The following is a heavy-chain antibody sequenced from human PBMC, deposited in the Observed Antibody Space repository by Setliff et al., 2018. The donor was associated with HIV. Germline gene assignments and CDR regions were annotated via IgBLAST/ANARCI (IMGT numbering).Heavy chain of an antibody. CDR3: ATDSSGYYLGGFDY. J-gene: IGHJ4*02. CDR2: ISGSGGST. Sequence: LRLSCAASGFSFSNVWMSWVRQAPGKGLEWVSGISGSGGSTYYADSVKGRFTISRDNSKNKVYLQMNNLRAEDTAVYYCATDSSGYYLGGFDYWGQGTLVTVSS. CDR1: GFSFSNVW. D-gene: IGHD3-22*01. V-gene: IGHV3-23*01.